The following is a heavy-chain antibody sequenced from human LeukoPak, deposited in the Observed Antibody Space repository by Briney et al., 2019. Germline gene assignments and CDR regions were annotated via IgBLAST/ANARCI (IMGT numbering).Heavy chain of an antibody. D-gene: IGHD6-13*01. CDR2: IYSGGST. J-gene: IGHJ6*03. CDR1: GFTVSSNY. CDR3: AKEAYSSSHTAMDV. V-gene: IGHV3-66*01. Sequence: VGSLRLSCAASGFTVSSNYLSWVRQAPGKGLEWVSVIYSGGSTYYADSVKGRFTISRDNSKNTLYLQMNSLRAEDTAVYYCAKEAYSSSHTAMDVWGKGTTVTVSS.